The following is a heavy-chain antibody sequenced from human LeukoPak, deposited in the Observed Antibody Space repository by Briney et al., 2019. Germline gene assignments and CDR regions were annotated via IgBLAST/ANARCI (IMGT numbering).Heavy chain of an antibody. D-gene: IGHD4-17*01. J-gene: IGHJ6*02. V-gene: IGHV1-69*13. CDR2: IIPIFGTA. Sequence: ASVKVSCKASGGTFSSYAISWVRQAPGQGLEWMGGIIPIFGTANYAQKFQGRVTITADESTSTAYMELSSLRSEDTAVYYCARLTVTTPYYYGMDVWGQGTTVTVSS. CDR3: ARLTVTTPYYYGMDV. CDR1: GGTFSSYA.